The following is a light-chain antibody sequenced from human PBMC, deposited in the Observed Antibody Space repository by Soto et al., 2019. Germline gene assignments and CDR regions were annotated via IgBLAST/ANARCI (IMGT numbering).Light chain of an antibody. CDR1: QSVSNN. Sequence: EIMMTQSPATLSVSPGERDTLSCRASQSVSNNLAWYQQKPGQAPRLLIYGASTRATGIPARFSGSGSGTELTLTISSLQSEDFAVYYCQQYNNWPFTFGPGTKVESK. CDR3: QQYNNWPFT. J-gene: IGKJ3*01. CDR2: GAS. V-gene: IGKV3-15*01.